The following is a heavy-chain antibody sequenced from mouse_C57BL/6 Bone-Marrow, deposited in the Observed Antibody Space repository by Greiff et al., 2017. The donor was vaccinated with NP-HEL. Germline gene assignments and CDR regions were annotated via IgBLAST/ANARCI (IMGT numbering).Heavy chain of an antibody. CDR3: DIITTVVAPNY. J-gene: IGHJ2*01. CDR1: GYTFTSYW. V-gene: IGHV1-69*01. Sequence: VKLQQPGAELVMPGASVKLSCKASGYTFTSYWMHWVKQRPGQGLEWIGEIDPSDSYTNYNQKFKGKSTLTIDKSSSTAYMQLNSLTSEDSAVYYCDIITTVVAPNYWGQGTTLTVSS. D-gene: IGHD1-1*01. CDR2: IDPSDSYT.